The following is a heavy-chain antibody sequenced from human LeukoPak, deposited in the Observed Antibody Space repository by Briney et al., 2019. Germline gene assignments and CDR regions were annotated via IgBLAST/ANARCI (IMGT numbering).Heavy chain of an antibody. CDR3: ARYCTSTTCILRGFDY. D-gene: IGHD2-2*01. Sequence: PSETLSLTCSVSGYSFTSGHYWGWIRQPPGKGLEWIANIYHTGSAHYNPSLKSRVTISVDTSTNQFSLKLSSVTAADTAVYYCARYCTSTTCILRGFDYWSQGTLVTVSS. CDR2: IYHTGSA. V-gene: IGHV4-38-2*01. CDR1: GYSFTSGHY. J-gene: IGHJ4*02.